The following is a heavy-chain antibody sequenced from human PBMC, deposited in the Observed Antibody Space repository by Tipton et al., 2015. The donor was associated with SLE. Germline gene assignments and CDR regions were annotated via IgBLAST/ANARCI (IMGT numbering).Heavy chain of an antibody. CDR3: ARGPCNSTGCYSFDY. CDR1: GYTFTSYD. D-gene: IGHD2-2*01. V-gene: IGHV1-8*03. Sequence: VQLVQSGAEVKKPGASVKVSCKASGYTFTSYDINWVRQAAGQGLEWMGWMNPDTANTAYAQEFQGRVTITRDTSISTAYMVLSSLRSEDTAVYVCARGPCNSTGCYSFDYWGQGTLVTVSS. CDR2: MNPDTANT. J-gene: IGHJ4*02.